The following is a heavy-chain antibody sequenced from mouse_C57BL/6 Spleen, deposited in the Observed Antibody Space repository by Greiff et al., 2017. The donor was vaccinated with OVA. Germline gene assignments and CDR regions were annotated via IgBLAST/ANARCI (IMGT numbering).Heavy chain of an antibody. CDR1: GYTFTDYY. V-gene: IGHV1-76*01. D-gene: IGHD1-1*01. Sequence: VQLQQSGAELVRPGASVKLSCKASGYTFTDYYINWVKQRPGQGLEWIARIYPGSGNTYYNEKFKGKATLTAEKSSSTAYMQLSSLTSEDSAVYFCAREDGYYYGSSSYYFDYWGQGTTLTVSS. CDR2: IYPGSGNT. J-gene: IGHJ2*01. CDR3: AREDGYYYGSSSYYFDY.